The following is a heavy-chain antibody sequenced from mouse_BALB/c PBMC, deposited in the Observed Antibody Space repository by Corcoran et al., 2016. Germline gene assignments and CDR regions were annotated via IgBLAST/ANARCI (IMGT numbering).Heavy chain of an antibody. J-gene: IGHJ4*01. CDR2: IWLDDEK. CDR3: ARRNGNYDYAMDD. D-gene: IGHD2-1*01. CDR1: GFSLSTSGMG. Sequence: QVTLKESGPGIFKPSQTLSLTCSFSGFSLSTSGMGVGWIRQPSGKGLEWLAHIWLDDEKHDTPSLKSQLTISKDISRNQVLLKITSGDTTDSDTDYWARRNGNYDYAMDDGGQGTAVTVSA. V-gene: IGHV8-12*01.